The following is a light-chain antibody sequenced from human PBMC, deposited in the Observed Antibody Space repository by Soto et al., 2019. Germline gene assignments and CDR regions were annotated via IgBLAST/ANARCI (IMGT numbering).Light chain of an antibody. CDR2: AAS. CDR3: QQSYSTPRT. CDR1: QSISNY. Sequence: DIQMTQSPSSLSASVGDRVTITCRASQSISNYLDWYQQKPGKAPKLLMYAASSLQSGVPSRFGGSGSGTEFMLPISSLQPEDFATYYCQQSYSTPRTFGQGTKVEIK. J-gene: IGKJ1*01. V-gene: IGKV1-39*01.